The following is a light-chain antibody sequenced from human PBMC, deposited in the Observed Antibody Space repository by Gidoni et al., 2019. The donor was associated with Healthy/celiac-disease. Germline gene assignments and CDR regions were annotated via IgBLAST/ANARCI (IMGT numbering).Light chain of an antibody. CDR1: QSISSY. V-gene: IGKV1-39*01. CDR2: AAS. J-gene: IGKJ3*01. Sequence: DIQLTQSPSSLSASVGDRVTITCRASQSISSYLNWYQQKPGKAPKLLIYAASSLQSGGPSRFSGSGSGTDVTLTISSMQPEDFATYYCQQSYSTPLASFGPXTKVDIK. CDR3: QQSYSTPLAS.